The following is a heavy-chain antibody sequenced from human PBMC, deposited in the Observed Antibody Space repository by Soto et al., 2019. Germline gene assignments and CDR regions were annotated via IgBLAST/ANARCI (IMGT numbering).Heavy chain of an antibody. J-gene: IGHJ5*02. CDR3: ARVKLWFGEFVDWFDP. D-gene: IGHD3-10*01. V-gene: IGHV4-30-2*01. CDR1: GGSISSGGYS. CDR2: IYHSGST. Sequence: SETLSLTCAVSGGSISSGGYSWSWIRQPPGKGLEWIGYIYHSGSTYYNPSLKSRVTISVDRSKNQFSLKLSSVTAADTAVYYCARVKLWFGEFVDWFDPWGQGTLVTVSS.